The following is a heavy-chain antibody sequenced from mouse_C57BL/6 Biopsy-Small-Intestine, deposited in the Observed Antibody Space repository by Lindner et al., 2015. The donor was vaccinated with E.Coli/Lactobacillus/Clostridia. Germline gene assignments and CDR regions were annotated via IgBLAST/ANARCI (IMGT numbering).Heavy chain of an antibody. CDR2: IYPGSGNT. CDR3: ARGSIYDGYYWYFDV. V-gene: IGHV1-66*01. D-gene: IGHD2-3*01. CDR1: GYSFASHY. Sequence: VQLQESGPELVKPGASVKISCKASGYSFASHYIHWVKQRPGQGLEWIGWIYPGSGNTKYNEKFKGKATLTADTSSSTAYMQLSSLTSEDSAVYYCARGSIYDGYYWYFDVWGTGTTVTVSS. J-gene: IGHJ1*03.